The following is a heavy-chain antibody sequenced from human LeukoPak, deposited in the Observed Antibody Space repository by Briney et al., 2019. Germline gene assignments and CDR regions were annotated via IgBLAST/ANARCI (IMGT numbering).Heavy chain of an antibody. CDR1: GFTFSSYS. CDR3: ARGDYDYVWGSYRVQYYFDY. D-gene: IGHD3-16*02. CDR2: INSSSSTI. V-gene: IGHV3-48*01. Sequence: GGSLRLSCAASGFTFSSYSMNWVRQAPGKGLEWVSYINSSSSTIYYADSVKGRFTISRDNAKNSPYLQMNSLRAEDMAVYYCARGDYDYVWGSYRVQYYFDYWGQGTLVTVSS. J-gene: IGHJ4*02.